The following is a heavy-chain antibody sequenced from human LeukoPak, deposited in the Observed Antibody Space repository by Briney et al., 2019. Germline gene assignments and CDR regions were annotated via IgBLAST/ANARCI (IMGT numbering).Heavy chain of an antibody. V-gene: IGHV3-23*01. J-gene: IGHJ3*02. CDR2: ISGSGGST. Sequence: GGSLRLSCAASGFTFSSYAMSWVRQAPGKGLEWVSAISGSGGSTYYADSVKGRFTISRDNSKNTLYLQMNSLRAEDMAVYYCANAGYGFELPDAFDIWGQGTMVTVSS. D-gene: IGHD5-12*01. CDR1: GFTFSSYA. CDR3: ANAGYGFELPDAFDI.